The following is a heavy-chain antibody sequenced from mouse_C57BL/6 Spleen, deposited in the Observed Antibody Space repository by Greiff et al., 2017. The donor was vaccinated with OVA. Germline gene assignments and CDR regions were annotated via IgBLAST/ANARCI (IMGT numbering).Heavy chain of an antibody. V-gene: IGHV1-76*01. CDR1: GYTFTDYY. Sequence: QVQLKESGAELVRPGASVKLSCKASGYTFTDYYINWVKQRPGQGLEWIARIYPGSGNTYYNEKFKGKATLTAEKSSSTAYMQLSSLTSEDSAVYFCARVGKTGYAMDYWGQGTSVTVFS. CDR3: ARVGKTGYAMDY. CDR2: IYPGSGNT. J-gene: IGHJ4*01. D-gene: IGHD2-1*01.